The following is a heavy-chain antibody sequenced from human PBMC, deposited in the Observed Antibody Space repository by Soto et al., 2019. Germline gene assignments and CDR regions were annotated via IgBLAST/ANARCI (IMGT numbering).Heavy chain of an antibody. CDR3: ARDLSGSSWTYYYYYGMDV. CDR2: IKQDGSEK. Sequence: LRLSCAASGFTFSSYWMSWVRQAPGKGLEWVANIKQDGSEKYYVDSVKGRFTISRDNAMNSLYLQMNSLRAEDTAVYYCARDLSGSSWTYYYYYGMDVWGQGTTVTVSS. V-gene: IGHV3-7*01. J-gene: IGHJ6*02. D-gene: IGHD6-13*01. CDR1: GFTFSSYW.